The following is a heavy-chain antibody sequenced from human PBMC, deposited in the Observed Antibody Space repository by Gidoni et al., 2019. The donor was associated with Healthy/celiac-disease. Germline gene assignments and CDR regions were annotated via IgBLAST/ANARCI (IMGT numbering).Heavy chain of an antibody. Sequence: EVQLVQSGAEVNKPGASLKISCKGSGYSFTSYWIGWVRQMPGKGLEWMGFIYPGDSDTRYGPSFQGQVTISADKSISTAYLQWSSLKASDTAVYYCATAAAGSSWTGYFQHWGQGTLVTVSS. D-gene: IGHD6-13*01. CDR3: ATAAAGSSWTGYFQH. CDR1: GYSFTSYW. V-gene: IGHV5-51*01. CDR2: IYPGDSDT. J-gene: IGHJ1*01.